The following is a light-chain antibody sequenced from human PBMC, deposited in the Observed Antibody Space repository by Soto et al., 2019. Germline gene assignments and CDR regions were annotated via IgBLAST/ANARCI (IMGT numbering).Light chain of an antibody. CDR1: QSLLHSNGYTY. Sequence: DIVMTQSPLSLPVTPGEPASISCRSSQSLLHSNGYTYLDWYLQKPGQSPQLLIYLGSNRASGVPDRFSGSGSGTYFTLKISRVEAEDVGVYDCMQALQTPPITFGQGTRLEIK. V-gene: IGKV2-28*01. CDR3: MQALQTPPIT. CDR2: LGS. J-gene: IGKJ5*01.